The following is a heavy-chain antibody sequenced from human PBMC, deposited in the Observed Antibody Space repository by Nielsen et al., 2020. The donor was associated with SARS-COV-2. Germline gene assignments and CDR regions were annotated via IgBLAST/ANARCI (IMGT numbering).Heavy chain of an antibody. CDR1: GFTFDDYA. D-gene: IGHD3-9*01. V-gene: IGHV3-20*01. CDR3: ARKKSDILTGYSDAFDI. J-gene: IGHJ3*02. CDR2: ISWNSGST. Sequence: GEFLKISCAASGFTFDDYAMHWVRQAPGKGLEWVSGISWNSGSTGYADSVKGRFTISRDNAKNSLYLQMNSLRAEDTALYHCARKKSDILTGYSDAFDIWGQGTMVTVSS.